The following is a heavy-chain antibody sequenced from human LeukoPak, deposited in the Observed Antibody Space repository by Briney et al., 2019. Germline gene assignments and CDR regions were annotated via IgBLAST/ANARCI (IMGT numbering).Heavy chain of an antibody. J-gene: IGHJ3*02. V-gene: IGHV4-4*07. CDR3: ARGADAFDI. Sequence: PSETLSLTCTVSGYSISSGYYWSWIRQPAGKGLEWIGRIYTSGSTNYNPSLKSRVTMSVDTSKNQFSLKLSSVTAADTAVYYCARGADAFDIWGQGTMVTVSS. CDR1: GYSISSGYY. CDR2: IYTSGST.